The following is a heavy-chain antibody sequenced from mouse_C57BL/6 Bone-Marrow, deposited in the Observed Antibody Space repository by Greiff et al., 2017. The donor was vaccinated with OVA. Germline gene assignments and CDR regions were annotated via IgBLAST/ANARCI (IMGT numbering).Heavy chain of an antibody. CDR1: GYTFTSYW. V-gene: IGHV1-64*01. CDR2: IHPNSGST. CDR3: ARSDYDYVWFAY. Sequence: QVQLQRPGAELVKPGASVKLSCKASGYTFTSYWMHWVKQRPGQGLEWIGMIHPNSGSTNYNEKFKSKATLTVDKSSSTAYMQLSSLTSEDSAVYYCARSDYDYVWFAYWGQGTLVTVSA. J-gene: IGHJ3*01. D-gene: IGHD2-4*01.